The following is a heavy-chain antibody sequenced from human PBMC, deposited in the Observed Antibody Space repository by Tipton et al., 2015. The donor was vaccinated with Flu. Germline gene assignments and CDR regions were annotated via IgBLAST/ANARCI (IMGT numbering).Heavy chain of an antibody. J-gene: IGHJ4*02. CDR2: IYTSGST. CDR1: GGSINSGSYY. V-gene: IGHV4-61*02. CDR3: ARYSSYVNYFDY. D-gene: IGHD5-12*01. Sequence: TLSLTCTVSGGSINSGSYYWSWIRQPAGKGLEWIGRIYTSGSTNYNPSLKSRVTISVDTSKNQFSLKLTSVTAADTAVYYCARYSSYVNYFDYWGQGTLVTVSS.